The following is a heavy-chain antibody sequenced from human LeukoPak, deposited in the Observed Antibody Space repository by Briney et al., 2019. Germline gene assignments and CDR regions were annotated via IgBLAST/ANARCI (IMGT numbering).Heavy chain of an antibody. V-gene: IGHV3-7*01. J-gene: IGHJ4*02. CDR1: GFTFNRYW. Sequence: GGSLRLFCAASGFTFNRYWMSWVRQAPGKGLEWVANIKQDGSEKYYVDSVKGRFTISRDNAKNSLYLQMNSLRAEDTAVYYCARVEASGYDYGAFDYWGQGTLVTVSS. CDR2: IKQDGSEK. CDR3: ARVEASGYDYGAFDY. D-gene: IGHD5-12*01.